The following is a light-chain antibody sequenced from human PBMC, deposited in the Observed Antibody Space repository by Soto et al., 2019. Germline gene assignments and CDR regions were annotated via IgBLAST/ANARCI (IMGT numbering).Light chain of an antibody. CDR3: CSFAGSNSWV. CDR1: SGDVGTYDL. Sequence: QSALTQPASVSGSPGQAITISCTGTSGDVGTYDLVSWYQHHPGAAPKLMIYEATRRPSGISNRFSGSKSSNTASLTISGLQAEDEAAYYCCSFAGSNSWVFGGGTKLTVL. V-gene: IGLV2-23*01. J-gene: IGLJ3*02. CDR2: EAT.